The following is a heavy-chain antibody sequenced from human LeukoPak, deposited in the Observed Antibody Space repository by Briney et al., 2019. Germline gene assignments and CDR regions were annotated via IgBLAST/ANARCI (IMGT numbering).Heavy chain of an antibody. CDR2: ISAYNGNT. Sequence: GASVKVSCKTSGYTFTGYYMHWVRQAPGQGLEWMGWISAYNGNTNYAQKLQGRVTMTTDTSTSTAYMELRSLRSDDTAVYYCARVGGGDYLFYYYYVDVWGKGTTVTVSS. CDR3: ARVGGGDYLFYYYYVDV. D-gene: IGHD4-17*01. V-gene: IGHV1-18*04. CDR1: GYTFTGYY. J-gene: IGHJ6*03.